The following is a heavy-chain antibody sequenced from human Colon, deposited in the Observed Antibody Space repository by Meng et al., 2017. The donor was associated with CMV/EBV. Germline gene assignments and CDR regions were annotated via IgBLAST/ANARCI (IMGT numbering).Heavy chain of an antibody. D-gene: IGHD6-13*01. CDR1: GFTFSSYS. J-gene: IGHJ5*02. Sequence: GRSLRLSCAASGFTFSSYSMNWVRQAPGKGLEWVSSISSSSSYIYYADSVKGRFTISRDNAKNSLYLQMNNLRAEDTAVYYCASLRFAAAGTGDLDPWGQGTLVTVSS. CDR2: ISSSSSYI. CDR3: ASLRFAAAGTGDLDP. V-gene: IGHV3-21*01.